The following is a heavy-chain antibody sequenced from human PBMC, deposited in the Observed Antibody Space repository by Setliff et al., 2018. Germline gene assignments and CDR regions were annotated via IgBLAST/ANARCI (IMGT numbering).Heavy chain of an antibody. CDR3: ARTGTYRYFDH. Sequence: PSETLSLTCSVSGASISTTYYWDWIRQSPEKGLEWIGTIYQNGITYYNPSVKSRVTISVDKSKNQFSLSLRSVTAADTAVYYCARTGTYRYFDHWGQGTLVTVSS. D-gene: IGHD1-1*01. CDR2: IYQNGIT. V-gene: IGHV4-39*07. CDR1: GASISTTYY. J-gene: IGHJ4*02.